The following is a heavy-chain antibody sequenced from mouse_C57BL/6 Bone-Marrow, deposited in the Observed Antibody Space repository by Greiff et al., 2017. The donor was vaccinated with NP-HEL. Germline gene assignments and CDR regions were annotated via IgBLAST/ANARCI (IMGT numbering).Heavy chain of an antibody. D-gene: IGHD2-2*01. J-gene: IGHJ3*01. CDR1: GYTFTDYY. V-gene: IGHV1-75*01. CDR3: ARSAPIYYGYGFAY. CDR2: IFPGSGST. Sequence: LVESGPELVKPGASVKISCKASGYTFTDYYINWVKQRPGQGLEWIGWIFPGSGSTYYNEKFKGKATLTVDKSSSTAYMLLSSLTSEDSAVYFCARSAPIYYGYGFAYWGQGTLVTVSA.